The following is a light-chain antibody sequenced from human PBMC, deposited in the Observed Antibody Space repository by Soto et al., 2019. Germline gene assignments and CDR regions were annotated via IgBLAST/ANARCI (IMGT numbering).Light chain of an antibody. Sequence: EIVLTQSPATLSLSPGERATLSCRASQSVSSYLAWYQQKPGQAPRLLIYDASNRATGIPARFSGSGSGTDVTLTISSLEPEDFAVYYCQQRSNWPLFGPGTKVDSK. CDR1: QSVSSY. CDR3: QQRSNWPL. J-gene: IGKJ3*01. V-gene: IGKV3-11*01. CDR2: DAS.